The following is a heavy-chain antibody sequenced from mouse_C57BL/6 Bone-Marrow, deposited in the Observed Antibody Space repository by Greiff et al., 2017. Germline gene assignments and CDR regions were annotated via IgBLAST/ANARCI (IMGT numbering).Heavy chain of an antibody. CDR3: ARAGHPYAMDY. CDR2: IYPGDGDT. D-gene: IGHD6-1*01. V-gene: IGHV1-82*01. J-gene: IGHJ4*01. CDR1: GYAFSSSW. Sequence: VKLMESGPELVKPGASVKISCKASGYAFSSSWMNWVKQRPGKGLEWIGRIYPGDGDTNYNGKFKGKATLTADKSSSTAYMQLSSLTSEDSAVYFCARAGHPYAMDYWGQGTSVTVSS.